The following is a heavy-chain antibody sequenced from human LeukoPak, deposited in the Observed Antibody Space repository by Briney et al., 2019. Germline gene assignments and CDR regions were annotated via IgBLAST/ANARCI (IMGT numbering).Heavy chain of an antibody. CDR3: ATDLVAYYYGSGSPRGAFDI. CDR1: GYTLTELS. J-gene: IGHJ3*02. D-gene: IGHD3-10*01. V-gene: IGHV1-24*01. CDR2: FDPEDGET. Sequence: GASVKVSCKASGYTLTELSMHWVRQAPGKGLEWMGGFDPEDGETIYAQKFQGRVTMTEDTSTDTAYMELSSLRSEDTAVYYCATDLVAYYYGSGSPRGAFDIWGQGTMVTVSS.